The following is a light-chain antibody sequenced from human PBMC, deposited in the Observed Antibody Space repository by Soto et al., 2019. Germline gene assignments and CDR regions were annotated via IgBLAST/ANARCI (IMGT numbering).Light chain of an antibody. CDR2: GAS. CDR3: QQYGSSVT. V-gene: IGKV3-20*01. J-gene: IGKJ4*01. Sequence: EIVLTQSPGTLSLSPGERATLSCRDSQSVSSSFLAWYQQKPGQAPRLLIYGASSRATGIPDRFSGSGSGTDFTLTISRLEPEDFAVYYCQQYGSSVTFGGGTKVEIK. CDR1: QSVSSSF.